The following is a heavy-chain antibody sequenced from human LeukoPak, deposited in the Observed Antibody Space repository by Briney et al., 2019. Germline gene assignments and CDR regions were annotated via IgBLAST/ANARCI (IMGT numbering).Heavy chain of an antibody. CDR3: ARGNYDILTGYWYYFDY. V-gene: IGHV4-59*01. D-gene: IGHD3-9*01. Sequence: PSETLSLTCTVSGGSISSYYWSWIRQPPGKGLEWIGYIYYSGSTNYNPSLKSRVTISVDTSKNQFSLKLSSVTAADTAVYYCARGNYDILTGYWYYFDYWGQGTLVTVSS. J-gene: IGHJ4*02. CDR1: GGSISSYY. CDR2: IYYSGST.